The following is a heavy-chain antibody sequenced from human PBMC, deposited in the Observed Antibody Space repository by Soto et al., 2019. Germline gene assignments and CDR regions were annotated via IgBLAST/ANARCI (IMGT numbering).Heavy chain of an antibody. D-gene: IGHD7-27*01. CDR2: INAGYGNT. V-gene: IGHV1-3*01. CDR1: GYTFSSCA. CDR3: ARGTGDGTFDF. Sequence: ASVKVSCKASGYTFSSCAMHWVRQAPGQRLEWMGWINAGYGNTKSSQKFQDRVTISRDTSASTAYMELTSLRSEDTAVYYCARGTGDGTFDFWGQGTLVTVSS. J-gene: IGHJ4*02.